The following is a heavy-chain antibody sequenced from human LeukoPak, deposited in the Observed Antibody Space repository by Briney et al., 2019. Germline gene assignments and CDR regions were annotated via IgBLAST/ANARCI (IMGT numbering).Heavy chain of an antibody. V-gene: IGHV3-21*01. CDR2: IISSSSYI. CDR3: ARGAAAGSNWFDP. J-gene: IGHJ5*02. CDR1: GFTFSSYI. Sequence: GGSLRLSCAASGFTFSSYIMNWVRQAPGKGLEWVSSIISSSSYIYYADSVKGRFTISRDNAKNSLYLQMTSLRAEATAVYYCARGAAAGSNWFDPWGQGTLVTVSS. D-gene: IGHD6-13*01.